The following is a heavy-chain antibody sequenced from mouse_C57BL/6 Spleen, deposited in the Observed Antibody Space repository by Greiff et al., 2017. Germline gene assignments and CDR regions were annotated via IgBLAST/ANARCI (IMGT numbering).Heavy chain of an antibody. J-gene: IGHJ3*01. Sequence: QVQLQQPGAELVKPGASVKMSCKASGYTFTSYWITWVKQRPGQGLEWIGDIYPGSGSTNYNEKFKSKATLTVDTSSSTAYMQLSSLTSEDSAVYYCASQVYYSNPAWFAYWGQGTLVTVSA. CDR2: IYPGSGST. D-gene: IGHD2-5*01. CDR1: GYTFTSYW. CDR3: ASQVYYSNPAWFAY. V-gene: IGHV1-55*01.